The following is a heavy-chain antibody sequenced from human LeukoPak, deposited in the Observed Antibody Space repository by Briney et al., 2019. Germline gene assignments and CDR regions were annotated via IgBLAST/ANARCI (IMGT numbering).Heavy chain of an antibody. CDR1: GFTFSSYW. CDR3: ARDHSYNWNYRNFDY. CDR2: IKQDGSEK. D-gene: IGHD1-7*01. V-gene: IGHV3-7*01. J-gene: IGHJ4*02. Sequence: GGSLRLFCAASGFTFSSYWMSWVRQAPGKGLEWVANIKQDGSEKYYVDSVKGRFTISRDNAKNSLYLQMNSLRAEDTAVYYCARDHSYNWNYRNFDYWGQGTLVTVSS.